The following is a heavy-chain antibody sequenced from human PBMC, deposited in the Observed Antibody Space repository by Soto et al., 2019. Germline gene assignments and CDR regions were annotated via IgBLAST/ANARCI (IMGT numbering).Heavy chain of an antibody. V-gene: IGHV3-15*07. Sequence: PGAALRLSCAASGFTFSNAWMNSVRQAPRKGLEWVGRIKSKTDGGTTDYAAPVKGRFTISRDDTKNTLYLQMNSLKTEDTAVYYCTVFGYSSGWTTPYYFDYWGQGTLVTVSS. J-gene: IGHJ4*02. CDR1: GFTFSNAW. D-gene: IGHD6-19*01. CDR2: IKSKTDGGTT. CDR3: TVFGYSSGWTTPYYFDY.